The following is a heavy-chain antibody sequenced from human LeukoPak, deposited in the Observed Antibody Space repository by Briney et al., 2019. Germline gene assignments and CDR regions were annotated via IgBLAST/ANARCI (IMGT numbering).Heavy chain of an antibody. CDR2: ISYSSSYI. D-gene: IGHD3-22*01. J-gene: IGHJ4*02. CDR1: GFTFSTYT. CDR3: AKKASDTSGSLVDY. V-gene: IGHV3-21*04. Sequence: GGSLRLSCAASGFTFSTYTMNWVRQAPGKGLEWVSSISYSSSYIYYADSVKGRFTISRDNAKNSLYLQMNSLRAEDTAVYYCAKKASDTSGSLVDYWGQGTLVTVSS.